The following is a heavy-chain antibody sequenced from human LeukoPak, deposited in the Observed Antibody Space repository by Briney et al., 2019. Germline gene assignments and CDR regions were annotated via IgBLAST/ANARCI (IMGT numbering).Heavy chain of an antibody. CDR3: AKDLSSGWESYYFDY. CDR2: ISGSGGST. Sequence: GGSLRLSCAASGFTFSSYAMSWVRQAPGKGLEWVSAISGSGGSTYYADSVKGRFTISRDNSKNTLYLQMNSLRAEDTAVYYCAKDLSSGWESYYFDYWGQGTLVTVSS. D-gene: IGHD6-19*01. V-gene: IGHV3-23*01. CDR1: GFTFSSYA. J-gene: IGHJ4*02.